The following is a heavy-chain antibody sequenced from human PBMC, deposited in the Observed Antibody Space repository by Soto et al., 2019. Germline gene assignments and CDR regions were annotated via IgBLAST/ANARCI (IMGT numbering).Heavy chain of an antibody. CDR3: AKDPRFKLELRTGESY. D-gene: IGHD1-7*01. CDR1: GFTFSSYA. CDR2: ISGSGGST. V-gene: IGHV3-23*01. J-gene: IGHJ4*02. Sequence: GGSLRLSCAASGFTFSSYAMSWVRQAPGKGLEWVSAISGSGGSTYYADSVKGRFTISRDNSKNTLYLQMNSLRAEDTAVYYCAKDPRFKLELRTGESYWGQGTLVTVSS.